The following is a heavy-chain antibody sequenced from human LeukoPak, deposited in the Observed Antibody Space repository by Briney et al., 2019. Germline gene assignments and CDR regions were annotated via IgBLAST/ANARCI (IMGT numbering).Heavy chain of an antibody. CDR3: ESTTGP. D-gene: IGHD1-7*01. CDR1: GFTFEHYW. Sequence: GGSLRLSCAASGFTFEHYWMWWVRQAPGKGLEWVATIKGDGSKKDYVDSVRGRFTVSIDNAKNSLYLQMSSLRVEDTAIYYCESTTGPWGQGTLVTVSS. V-gene: IGHV3-7*03. CDR2: IKGDGSKK. J-gene: IGHJ5*01.